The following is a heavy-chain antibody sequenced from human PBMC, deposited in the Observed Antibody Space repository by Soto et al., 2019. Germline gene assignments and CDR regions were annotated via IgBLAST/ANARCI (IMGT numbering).Heavy chain of an antibody. CDR2: IIPIFGTA. CDR3: ASGTYPDAFDI. Sequence: SVKVSCKASGGTFSSYAVTWVRQAPGQGLEWMGGIIPIFGTANYAQKFQGRVTITSDESTSTAYMELSSLRSEDTAVYYCASGTYPDAFDIWGQGTMVTVSS. J-gene: IGHJ3*02. CDR1: GGTFSSYA. V-gene: IGHV1-69*13. D-gene: IGHD1-26*01.